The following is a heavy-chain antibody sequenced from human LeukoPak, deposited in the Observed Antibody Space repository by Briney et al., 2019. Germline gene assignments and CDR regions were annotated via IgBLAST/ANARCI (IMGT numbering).Heavy chain of an antibody. CDR3: ARGGNCSGGSCYSDRGWFDP. V-gene: IGHV4-59*01. CDR2: IYSGST. CDR1: GGSISSYY. Sequence: PSETLSLTCTVSGGSISSYYWSWIRQPPEKGLEWIGYIYSGSTNYNPSLKSRVSIPVDTSKNQFSLRLTSVTAADTAVYYCARGGNCSGGSCYSDRGWFDPWGQGTLVTVSS. D-gene: IGHD2-15*01. J-gene: IGHJ5*02.